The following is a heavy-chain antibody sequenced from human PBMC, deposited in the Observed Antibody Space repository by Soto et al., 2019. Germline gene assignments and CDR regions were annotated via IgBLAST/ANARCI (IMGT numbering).Heavy chain of an antibody. Sequence: QITLKESGPTLVKPTQTLTLTCTCSGFSLSTSGVVVGWIRQPPGRALEWLALIYWGDDKRYGPSLKSRLTITKDTSKNQVVLTMTNMDPVDTATYYGAHLIVVVPASDAFDIWGQGTMVTVSS. CDR2: IYWGDDK. J-gene: IGHJ3*02. CDR3: AHLIVVVPASDAFDI. V-gene: IGHV2-5*05. D-gene: IGHD2-2*01. CDR1: GFSLSTSGVV.